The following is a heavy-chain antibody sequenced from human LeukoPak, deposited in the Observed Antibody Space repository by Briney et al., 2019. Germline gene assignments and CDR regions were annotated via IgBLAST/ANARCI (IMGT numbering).Heavy chain of an antibody. CDR3: ARATGYYDSSGLDY. CDR2: IFDIGSI. CDR1: GGSISDDS. Sequence: SETLSLTCTVSGGSISDDSWTWIRQPPGKGLDWIGSIFDIGSITYNPSLRSRLTISVETSKNQISLKLSSVTAADTAVYYCARATGYYDSSGLDYWGQGTLVTVSS. V-gene: IGHV4-59*12. J-gene: IGHJ4*02. D-gene: IGHD3-22*01.